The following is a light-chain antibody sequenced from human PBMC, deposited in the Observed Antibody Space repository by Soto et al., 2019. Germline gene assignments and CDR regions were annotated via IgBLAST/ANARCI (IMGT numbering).Light chain of an antibody. V-gene: IGKV3-11*01. Sequence: EIVLTQFPGILSLSPGERATLSCRASQTVSDNFLAWYQQKPGQAPSLLISDASNRAAGIPDRFSGSGSGTDFTLTINSLEPEDFAVYFCHQRAGWPPTFGGGTKVDIK. CDR3: HQRAGWPPT. J-gene: IGKJ4*01. CDR2: DAS. CDR1: QTVSDNF.